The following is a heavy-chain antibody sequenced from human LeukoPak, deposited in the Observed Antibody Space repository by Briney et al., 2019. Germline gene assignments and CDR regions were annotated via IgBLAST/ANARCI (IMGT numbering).Heavy chain of an antibody. CDR1: GGSNTSYY. D-gene: IGHD6-6*01. CDR3: ARLNDYSSSFDP. CDR2: IYTSGST. Sequence: SETLSLTCTVSGGSNTSYYWSWIRQPPGKGLEWIGYIYTSGSTKYNPSLKSRVTMSVDTSKNQFSLKLNSMTAADTAVYYCARLNDYSSSFDPWGQGTLVTVSS. J-gene: IGHJ5*02. V-gene: IGHV4-4*09.